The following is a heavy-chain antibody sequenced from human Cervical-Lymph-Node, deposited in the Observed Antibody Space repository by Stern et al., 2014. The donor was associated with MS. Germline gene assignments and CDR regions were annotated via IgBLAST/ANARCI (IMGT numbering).Heavy chain of an antibody. CDR2: IALIFETT. D-gene: IGHD3-22*01. V-gene: IGHV1-69*01. J-gene: IGHJ6*02. CDR3: ARLDTSGYFYYDMDV. Sequence: VQLVSSGAEVKKPGSSVKVSCKASGGTFSTYVINWVRQAPGQGLEWMGGIALIFETTNDAKKFQGRVTITADESTSTVYMELSSLRSEDTAVYYCARLDTSGYFYYDMDVWGQGTTVTVSS. CDR1: GGTFSTYV.